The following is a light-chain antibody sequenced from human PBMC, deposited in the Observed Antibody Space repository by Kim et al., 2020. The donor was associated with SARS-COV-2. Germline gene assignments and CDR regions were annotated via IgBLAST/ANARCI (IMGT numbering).Light chain of an antibody. CDR3: QSYDSSNQVV. V-gene: IGLV6-57*03. CDR2: EDN. Sequence: KTVTLSCTRSSGSIASNYVQWYQQRPGSAPTTVIYEDNQRPSGVPDRFSGSIDSSSNSASLTISGLKTEDKADYYCQSYDSSNQVVFGGGTQLTVL. J-gene: IGLJ2*01. CDR1: SGSIASNY.